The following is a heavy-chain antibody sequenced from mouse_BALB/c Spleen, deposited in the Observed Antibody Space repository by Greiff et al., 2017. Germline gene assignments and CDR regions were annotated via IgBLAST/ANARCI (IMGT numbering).Heavy chain of an antibody. V-gene: IGHV1S81*02. D-gene: IGHD4-1*01. CDR2: INPSNGRT. Sequence: QVQLQQPGAELVKPGASVKLSCKASGYTFTSYWMHWVKQRPGQGLEWIGEINPSNGRTNYNEKFKSKATLTVDKSSSTAYMQLSSLTSEDSAVYYCARGGALTDYFDYWGQGTTLTVSS. CDR3: ARGGALTDYFDY. CDR1: GYTFTSYW. J-gene: IGHJ2*01.